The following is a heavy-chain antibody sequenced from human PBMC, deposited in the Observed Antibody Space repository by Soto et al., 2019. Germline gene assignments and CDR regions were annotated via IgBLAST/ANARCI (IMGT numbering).Heavy chain of an antibody. CDR2: INHSGST. V-gene: IGHV4-34*01. J-gene: IGHJ6*02. CDR1: GGSFSGYY. D-gene: IGHD2-2*01. CDR3: ARGISQLPRVYYYYYYGMDV. Sequence: AVYGGSFSGYYWSWIRQPPGKGLEWIGEINHSGSTNYNPSLKSRVTISVDTSKNQFSLKLSSVTAADTAVYYCARGISQLPRVYYYYYYGMDVWGQGTTVTVSS.